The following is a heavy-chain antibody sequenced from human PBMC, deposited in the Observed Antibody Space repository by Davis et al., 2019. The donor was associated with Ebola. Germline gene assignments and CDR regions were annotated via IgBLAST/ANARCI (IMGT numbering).Heavy chain of an antibody. V-gene: IGHV3-11*01. CDR3: ARDVTGTVDV. CDR2: ISSSGSTI. D-gene: IGHD1-20*01. CDR1: GFTVSSNY. Sequence: GESLKISCAASGFTVSSNYMSWVRQAPGKGLEWDSYISSSGSTIYYADSVKGRFTISRDNAKNSLYLQMNSLRAEDTAVYYCARDVTGTVDVWGQGTTVTVSS. J-gene: IGHJ6*02.